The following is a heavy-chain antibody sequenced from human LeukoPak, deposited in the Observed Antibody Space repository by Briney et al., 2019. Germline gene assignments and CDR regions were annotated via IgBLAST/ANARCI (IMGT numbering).Heavy chain of an antibody. D-gene: IGHD2-21*01. CDR3: ARDRIAGY. CDR2: IYPGDSDT. Sequence: GESLKISCKGSGYSFSSYWIAWVRQMPGKGLESMGIIYPGDSDTRYSPSFRGQVTISADKSINTVYLQWSSLKASDTAMYYCARDRIAGYWGQGTLVTVSS. V-gene: IGHV5-51*01. J-gene: IGHJ4*02. CDR1: GYSFSSYW.